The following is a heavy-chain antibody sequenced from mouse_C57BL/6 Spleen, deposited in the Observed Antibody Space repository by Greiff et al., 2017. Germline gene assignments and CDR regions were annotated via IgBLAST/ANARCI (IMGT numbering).Heavy chain of an antibody. D-gene: IGHD1-1*01. V-gene: IGHV1-62-2*01. CDR1: GYTFTEYT. Sequence: LVESGAELVKPGASVKLSCKASGYTFTEYTIHWVKQRSGQGLEWIGWFYPGSGSIKYNEKFKDKATLTADKSSSTVYMELSRLTSEDSAVYFCARHEGYAGSSSLAMDYWGQGTSVTVSS. J-gene: IGHJ4*01. CDR3: ARHEGYAGSSSLAMDY. CDR2: FYPGSGSI.